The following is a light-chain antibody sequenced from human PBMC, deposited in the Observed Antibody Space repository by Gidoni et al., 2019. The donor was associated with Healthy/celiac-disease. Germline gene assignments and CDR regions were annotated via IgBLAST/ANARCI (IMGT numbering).Light chain of an antibody. V-gene: IGKV2D-29*01. CDR2: EVS. Sequence: DIVMTQTPLSLSVTPGQPASISCKSSQNLPTSDGKTSLYWYLQTSGQPPQLLIDEVSNRFAVVPGRFSGGGSREDFTLKISRVEAEDVGVYYCMQGRQLPYTFGQGTKLEIK. CDR1: QNLPTSDGKTS. J-gene: IGKJ2*01. CDR3: MQGRQLPYT.